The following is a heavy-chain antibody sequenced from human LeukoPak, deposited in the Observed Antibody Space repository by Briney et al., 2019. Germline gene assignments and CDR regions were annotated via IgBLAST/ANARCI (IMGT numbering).Heavy chain of an antibody. CDR2: TYYRSKWYN. CDR3: ARAGIAVAGKMFDY. CDR1: GDSVSSNSAA. V-gene: IGHV6-1*01. D-gene: IGHD6-19*01. Sequence: SQTLSLTCAISGDSVSSNSAAWNWIRQYPSRGLEWLGRTYYRSKWYNDYAVSVKSRITINPDTSKNQFSLQLNSVTPEDTAVYYCARAGIAVAGKMFDYWGQGTLVTVSS. J-gene: IGHJ4*02.